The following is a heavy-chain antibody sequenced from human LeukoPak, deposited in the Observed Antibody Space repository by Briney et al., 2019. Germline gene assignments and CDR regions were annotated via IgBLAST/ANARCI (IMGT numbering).Heavy chain of an antibody. CDR1: GFTFTSSA. D-gene: IGHD4-17*01. J-gene: IGHJ5*02. CDR2: IVVGSGNT. Sequence: TSVKVSCKASGFTFTSSAVQWVRQARGQRLEWIGWIVVGSGNTNYAQKFQERVTITRDMSASTAYMELSSLRSEDTAVYYCAADYGDYAYNWFDPWGQGTLVTVSS. CDR3: AADYGDYAYNWFDP. V-gene: IGHV1-58*01.